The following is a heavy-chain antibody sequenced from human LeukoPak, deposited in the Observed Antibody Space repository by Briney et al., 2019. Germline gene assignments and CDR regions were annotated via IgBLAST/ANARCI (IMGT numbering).Heavy chain of an antibody. CDR3: ARAPWGTMVPTPGPFDY. V-gene: IGHV1-18*01. CDR2: ISAYNGNT. CDR1: GYTFTSYG. J-gene: IGHJ4*02. D-gene: IGHD4/OR15-4a*01. Sequence: ASVKVSCKASGYTFTSYGISWVRQAPGQGLEWMGWISAYNGNTNYAQKLQGRVTMTTDTSTSTAYMELRSLRSDDTAVYYCARAPWGTMVPTPGPFDYWGQGTLVTVSS.